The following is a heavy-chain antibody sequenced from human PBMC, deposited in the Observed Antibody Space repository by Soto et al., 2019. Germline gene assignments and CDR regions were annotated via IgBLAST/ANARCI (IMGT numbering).Heavy chain of an antibody. D-gene: IGHD3-10*01. Sequence: EVQLLESGGGLVQPGGSLRLSCAASGFTFNNYAMTWVRQAPGKGLEWVAAISGDGNTTSYADSVKGRFTVSRDGSKNTLYLQRSSLRAEDTALYYCAKGRGGSGSLTPRVDFWGQGTLVTVSS. J-gene: IGHJ4*02. CDR1: GFTFNNYA. CDR2: ISGDGNTT. CDR3: AKGRGGSGSLTPRVDF. V-gene: IGHV3-23*01.